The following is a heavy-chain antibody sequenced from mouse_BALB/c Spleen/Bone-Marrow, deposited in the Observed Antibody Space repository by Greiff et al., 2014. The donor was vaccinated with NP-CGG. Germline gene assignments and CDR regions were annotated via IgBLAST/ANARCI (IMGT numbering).Heavy chain of an antibody. D-gene: IGHD2-13*01. V-gene: IGHV2-9-2*01. J-gene: IGHJ1*01. CDR3: VREGAYYGDYDWYFDV. Sequence: VQLVESGPGLVAPSQSLSITCTVSGFSLTSYDINWIRQPPGKGLEWLGVIWTGGGTNYNSAFMSRLSISKDNSKSQVFLKMNSLRTDDTAIYYCVREGAYYGDYDWYFDVWGAGTTVTVSS. CDR1: GFSLTSYD. CDR2: IWTGGGT.